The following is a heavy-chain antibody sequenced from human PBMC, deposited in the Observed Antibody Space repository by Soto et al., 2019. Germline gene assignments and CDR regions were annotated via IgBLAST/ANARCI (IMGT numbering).Heavy chain of an antibody. CDR2: ISSSSSTI. D-gene: IGHD6-19*01. CDR1: GFAFSSYS. CDR3: ARDGEYSSGWPLFDY. V-gene: IGHV3-48*02. Sequence: PGGALRLSCAASGFAFSSYSMNSVRQAPGKGLERVSYISSSSSTIYYADSVKGQYHISRDNAKNSLYLQMNSLRDEDTAVYYCARDGEYSSGWPLFDYWGQGTPVTVSS. J-gene: IGHJ4*02.